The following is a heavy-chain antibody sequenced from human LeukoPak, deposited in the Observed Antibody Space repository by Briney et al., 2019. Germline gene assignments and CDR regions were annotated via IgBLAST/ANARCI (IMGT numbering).Heavy chain of an antibody. CDR1: GFTFTTYW. Sequence: GGSLRLSCVGSGFTFTTYWMSWVRQAPGKGLEWVANIKQDGSEKYYVDSVKGRFSISRDNSKNTLYLQVNSLRAEDTAVYFCVREKSVVVPSSYYFFDLWGRGTLVTVSS. D-gene: IGHD2-15*01. V-gene: IGHV3-7*03. J-gene: IGHJ2*01. CDR3: VREKSVVVPSSYYFFDL. CDR2: IKQDGSEK.